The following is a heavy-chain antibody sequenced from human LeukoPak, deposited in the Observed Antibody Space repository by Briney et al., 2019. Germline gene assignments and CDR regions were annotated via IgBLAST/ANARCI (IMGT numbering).Heavy chain of an antibody. CDR1: GFTFSSYA. D-gene: IGHD4/OR15-4a*01. CDR3: ARDPGAFPYFFDS. J-gene: IGHJ4*02. V-gene: IGHV3-23*01. Sequence: GGSLRLSCAASGFTFSSYAMSWVRQAPGRGLEWVSAISGSGGSTYYADSVRGRFTISRDNSKNTLYLQMNSLRVEDTAVYFCARDPGAFPYFFDSWGQGTLVTVSS. CDR2: ISGSGGST.